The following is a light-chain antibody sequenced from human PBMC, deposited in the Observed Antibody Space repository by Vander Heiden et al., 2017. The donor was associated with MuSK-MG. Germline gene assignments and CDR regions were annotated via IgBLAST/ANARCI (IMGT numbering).Light chain of an antibody. J-gene: IGLJ1*01. CDR3: SSFAGSNNV. CDR1: SSDVGAYNY. V-gene: IGLV2-8*01. CDR2: EVS. Sequence: HSALPPPPSASGSPGQSVTISSTGTSSDVGAYNYASWYQKHPGKAPKLMIYEVSKRPSGVPDRFSGSKSGNTASLTVAGLQAEDEADYFCSSFAGSNNVFGTGTKVTVL.